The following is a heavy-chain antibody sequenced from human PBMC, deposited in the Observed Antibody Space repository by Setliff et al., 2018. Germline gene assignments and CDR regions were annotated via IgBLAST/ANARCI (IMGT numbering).Heavy chain of an antibody. CDR2: ISRSGNT. Sequence: SETLSLTCTVSGDSSSGHHRSWIRQPPGKGLEWIGYISRSGNTKYNPSFNSRVTISLDTSKNQFSLSLKTVTAADTAVYYCARMSGFQYIDVWGEGTTVTVSS. D-gene: IGHD3-3*01. CDR1: GDSSSGHH. CDR3: ARMSGFQYIDV. V-gene: IGHV4-59*08. J-gene: IGHJ6*03.